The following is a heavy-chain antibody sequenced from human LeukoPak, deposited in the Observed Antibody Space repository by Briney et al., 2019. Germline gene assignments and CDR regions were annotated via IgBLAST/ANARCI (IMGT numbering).Heavy chain of an antibody. Sequence: SVKVSCKASGGTFRNYAISWVRQAPGQGLEWMGGIIPIFGKANYAQKFQGRVTITADESTSTAYMELSRLRSEDTAVYYCARDGGPEYSSSWALDYWGQGTLVTVSS. CDR1: GGTFRNYA. CDR2: IIPIFGKA. CDR3: ARDGGPEYSSSWALDY. D-gene: IGHD6-13*01. J-gene: IGHJ4*02. V-gene: IGHV1-69*13.